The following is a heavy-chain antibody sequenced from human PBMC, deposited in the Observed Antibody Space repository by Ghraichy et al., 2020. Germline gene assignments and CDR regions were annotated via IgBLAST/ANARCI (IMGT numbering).Heavy chain of an antibody. J-gene: IGHJ4*02. Sequence: SETLSLTCTVSGGSIISSSYYWGWIRQPPGKGLEWIGNIYYSGSTYYNPSLKSRVTIFVDTSKNQFSLKLSSVTAADTAVYYCARLSVTMIRGVVLDYWGQGTLVTVSS. CDR3: ARLSVTMIRGVVLDY. CDR2: IYYSGST. V-gene: IGHV4-39*01. D-gene: IGHD3-10*01. CDR1: GGSIISSSYY.